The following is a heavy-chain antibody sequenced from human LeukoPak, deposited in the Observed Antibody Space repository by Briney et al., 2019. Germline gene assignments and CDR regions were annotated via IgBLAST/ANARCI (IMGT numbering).Heavy chain of an antibody. CDR1: GGTFSSYA. J-gene: IGHJ4*02. D-gene: IGHD1-26*01. V-gene: IGHV1-69*13. Sequence: ASVKVSCKASGGTFSSYAISWVRQAPGQGLEWMGGIIPIFGTANYAQKFQGRVTITADESTSTAYMELSSLRSEDTAVYHCARGGYSGSYYLLDYWGQGTLVTVSS. CDR3: ARGGYSGSYYLLDY. CDR2: IIPIFGTA.